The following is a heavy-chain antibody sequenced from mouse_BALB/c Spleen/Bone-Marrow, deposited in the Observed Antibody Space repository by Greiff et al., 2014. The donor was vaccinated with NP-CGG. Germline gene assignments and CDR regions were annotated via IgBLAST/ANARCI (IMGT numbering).Heavy chain of an antibody. CDR2: ISNKASGNTT. CDR3: TRDNRHLDY. CDR1: GFTFTDYY. V-gene: IGHV7-3*02. Sequence: EVQLVESGGGLVQPGGSLRLSCTSSGFTFTDYYVCWVRQPPGKALEWVGFISNKASGNTTEYSASVKGRFTISRDNYQTILYLQMNTLRDEDSANYCCTRDNRHLDYWGQGTTLTVSS. J-gene: IGHJ2*01.